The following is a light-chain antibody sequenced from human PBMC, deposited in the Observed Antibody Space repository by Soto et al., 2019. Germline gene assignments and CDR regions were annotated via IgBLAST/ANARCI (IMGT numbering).Light chain of an antibody. V-gene: IGKV3-11*01. Sequence: EIVLTQSPATLSLSPGERATLSSRASQSVSSCLAWYQQKPGQAPRLPIYDASNRATGIPARFSGSGSGTDFTLTISSLEPEDFAVYYCQQSYSLYTFGQGTKLEIK. CDR1: QSVSSC. CDR2: DAS. CDR3: QQSYSLYT. J-gene: IGKJ2*01.